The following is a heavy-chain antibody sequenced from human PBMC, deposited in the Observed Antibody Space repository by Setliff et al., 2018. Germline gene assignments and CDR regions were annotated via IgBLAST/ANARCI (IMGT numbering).Heavy chain of an antibody. CDR3: ASNYVYYYYYMDV. Sequence: PGESLKISCKGSGYSFSTHWIGWVRQMPGKGLEWMAMIYPGDPETRYSPSFQGQVSISVDKSISTAYLQWSSLKASDTAMYYCASNYVYYYYYMDVWGKGTTVTVSS. V-gene: IGHV5-51*01. CDR2: IYPGDPET. D-gene: IGHD4-4*01. CDR1: GYSFSTHW. J-gene: IGHJ6*03.